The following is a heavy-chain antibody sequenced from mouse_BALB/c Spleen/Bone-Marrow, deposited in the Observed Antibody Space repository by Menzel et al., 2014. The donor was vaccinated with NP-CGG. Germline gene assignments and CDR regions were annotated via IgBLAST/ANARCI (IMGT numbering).Heavy chain of an antibody. CDR2: ISNGGGST. D-gene: IGHD2-4*01. J-gene: IGHJ3*01. V-gene: IGHV5-12*02. CDR1: GFTFSDYY. Sequence: EVQRVESGGGLVQPGGSLKLSCATSGFTFSDYYMYWVRQTPEKRLEWVAYISNGGGSTYYPDTVKGRFTISRDNAKNTLYLQMSHLKSEDTAMYYCARHNYDETWFAYWGQGTLVTVSA. CDR3: ARHNYDETWFAY.